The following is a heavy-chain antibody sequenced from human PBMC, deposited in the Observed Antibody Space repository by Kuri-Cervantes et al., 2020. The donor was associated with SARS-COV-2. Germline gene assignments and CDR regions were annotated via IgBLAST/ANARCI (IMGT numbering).Heavy chain of an antibody. CDR3: ARSTPFQHLVVISQGGAFEI. CDR1: GYTFTGYY. CDR2: INPNSGGT. D-gene: IGHD3-22*01. Sequence: AEVKDSCKASGYTFTGYYMHWGRQAPGQGLEWMGWINPNSGGTNYAQKFQGWVIMTRDTSISTVYMELSRLRSDDTAVYYCARSTPFQHLVVISQGGAFEIWGQGTMVTVSS. V-gene: IGHV1-2*04. J-gene: IGHJ3*02.